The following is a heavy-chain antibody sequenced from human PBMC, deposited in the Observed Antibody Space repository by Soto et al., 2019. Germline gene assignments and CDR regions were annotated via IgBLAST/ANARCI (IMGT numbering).Heavy chain of an antibody. D-gene: IGHD1-1*01. CDR1: GGTFSSYA. Sequence: SVKVSCKASGGTFSSYAISWVRQAPGQGLEWMGGIIPIFGTANYAQKFQGRVTITADESTSTAYMELSSLRSEDTAVYYRARDGLSTTGTKGPDYWGQGTQVTVSS. CDR2: IIPIFGTA. CDR3: ARDGLSTTGTKGPDY. J-gene: IGHJ4*02. V-gene: IGHV1-69*13.